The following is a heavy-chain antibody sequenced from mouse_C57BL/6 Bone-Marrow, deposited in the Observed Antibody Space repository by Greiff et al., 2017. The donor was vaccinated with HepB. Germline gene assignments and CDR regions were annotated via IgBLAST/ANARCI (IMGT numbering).Heavy chain of an antibody. CDR2: INPSTGGT. Sequence: EVQLQQSGPELVKPGASVKISCKASGYSFTGYYMNWVKQSPEKSLEWIGEINPSTGGTTYNQKFKAKATLTVDKSSSTAYMQLKSLTAEDSAVYYCARMGYYGSSDYWGQGTTLTVSS. J-gene: IGHJ2*01. CDR1: GYSFTGYY. D-gene: IGHD1-1*01. V-gene: IGHV1-42*01. CDR3: ARMGYYGSSDY.